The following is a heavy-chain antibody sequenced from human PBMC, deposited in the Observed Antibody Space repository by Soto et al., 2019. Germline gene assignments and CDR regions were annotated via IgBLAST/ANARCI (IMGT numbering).Heavy chain of an antibody. J-gene: IGHJ6*02. Sequence: LILSCAASGFTFSSYAISWVRHAPGKGLEWVSAISGSGGSTYYADSVKGRFTISRDNSKNTLYLQMNSLRAEDTAVYYCATWGQWLYYYYGMDVWGQGTTVTVSS. CDR1: GFTFSSYA. CDR3: ATWGQWLYYYYGMDV. V-gene: IGHV3-23*01. CDR2: ISGSGGST. D-gene: IGHD6-19*01.